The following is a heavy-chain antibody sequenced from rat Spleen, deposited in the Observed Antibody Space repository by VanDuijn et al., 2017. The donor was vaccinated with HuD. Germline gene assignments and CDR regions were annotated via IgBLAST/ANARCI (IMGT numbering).Heavy chain of an antibody. CDR2: IKTDGSST. Sequence: EVQLVESGGGLVQPGRSLKLSCAASGFIFSNYDMAWVRPAPTKGLEWVASIKTDGSSTDYLGSVKGRFTISRDNAENTVYLRMNSLRSEDTATYYCAGAGYLRDWYFDFWGPGTMVAVSS. CDR1: GFIFSNYD. CDR3: AGAGYLRDWYFDF. J-gene: IGHJ1*01. D-gene: IGHD2-2*01. V-gene: IGHV5-29*01.